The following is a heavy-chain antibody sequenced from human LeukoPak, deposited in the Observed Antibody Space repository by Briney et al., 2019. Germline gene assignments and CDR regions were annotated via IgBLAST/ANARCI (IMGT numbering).Heavy chain of an antibody. J-gene: IGHJ3*02. CDR3: ARESWSDSVAFDI. CDR2: ISYGGIDK. V-gene: IGHV3-30*04. CDR1: GFTFSSYA. D-gene: IGHD3-3*01. Sequence: GGSLRLSCAASGFTFSSYAMHWVRQAPGEGLEWVGLISYGGIDKSYADSVKGRFTISRDSFKRTLYLQMNSLRAEDTAMYYCARESWSDSVAFDIWGLGTMVIVSS.